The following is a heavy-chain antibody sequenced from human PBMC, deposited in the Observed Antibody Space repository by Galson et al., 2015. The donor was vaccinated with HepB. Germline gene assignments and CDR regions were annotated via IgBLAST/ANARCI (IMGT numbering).Heavy chain of an antibody. CDR3: ARTLHCSGGCCYWEFDQ. CDR2: INPSNGST. J-gene: IGHJ4*02. D-gene: IGHD2-15*01. CDR1: GYSFSSYY. Sequence: SVKVSCKASGYSFSSYYMHWVRQAPGQGLEWMGIINPSNGSTNYAQKFQGRVTMTRDTSTSTVYMELSSLRSEDTAVYYCARTLHCSGGCCYWEFDQWGQGTLVTASS. V-gene: IGHV1-46*03.